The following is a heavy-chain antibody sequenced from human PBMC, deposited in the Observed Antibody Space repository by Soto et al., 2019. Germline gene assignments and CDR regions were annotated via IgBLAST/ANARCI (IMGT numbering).Heavy chain of an antibody. CDR1: GGTFSSYT. D-gene: IGHD4-17*01. V-gene: IGHV1-69*02. CDR2: IIPILGIA. Sequence: ASVKVSCKASGGTFSSYTISWVRQAPGQGLEWMGRIIPILGIANYAQKFQGRVTITADKSTSTAYMELSSLRSEDTAVYYCARSVYYGDFFLPMDVWGKGTTVTVSS. CDR3: ARSVYYGDFFLPMDV. J-gene: IGHJ6*03.